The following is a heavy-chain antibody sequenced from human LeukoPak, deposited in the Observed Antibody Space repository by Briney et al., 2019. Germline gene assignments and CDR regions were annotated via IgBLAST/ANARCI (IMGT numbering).Heavy chain of an antibody. CDR3: AKDIHYYDSRPIGRYFDY. CDR2: IYYTGST. V-gene: IGHV4-39*02. D-gene: IGHD3-22*01. Sequence: KPSETLSLTCTVSGGSISSSSYYWGWIRQPPGKGLEWIGNIYYTGSTYYNPSLKSRVTISVDTSKNQFSLKLSSVTAADTAVYYCAKDIHYYDSRPIGRYFDYWGQGTLVTVSS. J-gene: IGHJ4*02. CDR1: GGSISSSSYY.